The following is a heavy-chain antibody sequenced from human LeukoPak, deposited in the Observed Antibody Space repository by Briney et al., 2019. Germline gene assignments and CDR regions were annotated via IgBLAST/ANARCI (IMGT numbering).Heavy chain of an antibody. J-gene: IGHJ4*02. Sequence: ASVKVSCKASGGTFSTYAISWVRQAPGQGLEWMGGITPILGTANYAQKFQGRVTINADQSTSTAYMELSSLRSDDTAVYYCARGSIVGATFDYFDYWGQGTLVTVSS. CDR3: ARGSIVGATFDYFDY. CDR2: ITPILGTA. CDR1: GGTFSTYA. V-gene: IGHV1-69*10. D-gene: IGHD1-26*01.